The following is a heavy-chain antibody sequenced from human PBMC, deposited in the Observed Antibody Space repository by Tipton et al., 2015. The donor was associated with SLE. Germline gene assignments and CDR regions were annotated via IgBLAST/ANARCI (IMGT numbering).Heavy chain of an antibody. Sequence: TLSLTCTVSGGSVSSGSYYWSWIRQPAGKGLEWIGRIYTTGSTNYNPSLKSRVTISLDTSKNQFSLDVSSVTAADTAIYYCARDGEMEIGSWSFDYWGQGNLVTVSS. CDR2: IYTTGST. V-gene: IGHV4-61*02. D-gene: IGHD5-24*01. J-gene: IGHJ4*02. CDR1: GGSVSSGSYY. CDR3: ARDGEMEIGSWSFDY.